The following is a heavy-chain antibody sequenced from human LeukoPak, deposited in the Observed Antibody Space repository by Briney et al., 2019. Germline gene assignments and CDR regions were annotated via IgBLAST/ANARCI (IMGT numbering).Heavy chain of an antibody. V-gene: IGHV4-59*01. J-gene: IGHJ3*02. Sequence: SETLSLTCIVSGGSIRSYDWSWIRQPPGKGLEWIGYISYTGSTNYNPSLKSRVTMSGDTPKNQFSLKLSSVTAADTAVYYCVRVGGSPLGALDIRGQGTMVTVSS. CDR2: ISYTGST. CDR3: VRVGGSPLGALDI. CDR1: GGSIRSYD.